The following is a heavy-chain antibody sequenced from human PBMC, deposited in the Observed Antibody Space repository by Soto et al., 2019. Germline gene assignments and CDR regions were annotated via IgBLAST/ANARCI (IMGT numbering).Heavy chain of an antibody. V-gene: IGHV3-21*01. CDR2: ITHSGTYV. Sequence: PGGSLRLSCTASGFTFSEDSMSWVRQAPGKGLEWVSSITHSGTYVYYADSVKGRFTISRDSASNSLFLQMTSLRAEDTAVYHCARARGNDWYSDYWGQGTLVTVSS. D-gene: IGHD5-12*01. CDR3: ARARGNDWYSDY. J-gene: IGHJ4*02. CDR1: GFTFSEDS.